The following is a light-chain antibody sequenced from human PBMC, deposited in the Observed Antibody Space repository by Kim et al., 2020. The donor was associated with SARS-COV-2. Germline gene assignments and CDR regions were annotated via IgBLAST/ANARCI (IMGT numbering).Light chain of an antibody. CDR3: QAWDSSPGVV. CDR1: KLGDKY. CDR2: QDS. J-gene: IGLJ2*01. Sequence: SYELTQPPSVSVSPGQTASITCSGDKLGDKYACWYQQKPGQSPVLVIYQDSKRPSGIPERFSGSNSGNTATLTISGTQAMDEADYYCQAWDSSPGVVFGGGTQLA. V-gene: IGLV3-1*01.